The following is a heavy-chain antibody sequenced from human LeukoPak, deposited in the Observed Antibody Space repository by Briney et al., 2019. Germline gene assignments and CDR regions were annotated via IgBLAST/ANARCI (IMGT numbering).Heavy chain of an antibody. Sequence: KTGGSLRLSCAASGFNFINTWMNWVRQAPGKGLKWVARIKSEVDGGTTDYAAPVKGRFIISKDDSKNMVYLQMDSLKTEDTAVYFCARDWYHAFDFWGQGTMVTVSS. CDR2: IKSEVDGGTT. V-gene: IGHV3-15*07. J-gene: IGHJ3*01. CDR1: GFNFINTW. CDR3: ARDWYHAFDF. D-gene: IGHD3-9*01.